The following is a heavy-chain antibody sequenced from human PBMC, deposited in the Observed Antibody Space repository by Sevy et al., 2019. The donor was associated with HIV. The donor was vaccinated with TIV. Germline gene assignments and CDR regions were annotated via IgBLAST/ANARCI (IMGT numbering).Heavy chain of an antibody. Sequence: GGSLRLACAASGFTFSSYGMNWVRRAPGKGLEWVSSMSSTDSYIDEADSVKGRFTIFRDNAKNSLYLQMNSLRAEDTAVYYCARDISGGSMMNAFDIWGQGTMVTVSS. CDR3: ARDISGGSMMNAFDI. CDR1: GFTFSSYG. CDR2: MSSTDSYI. D-gene: IGHD2-15*01. V-gene: IGHV3-21*01. J-gene: IGHJ3*02.